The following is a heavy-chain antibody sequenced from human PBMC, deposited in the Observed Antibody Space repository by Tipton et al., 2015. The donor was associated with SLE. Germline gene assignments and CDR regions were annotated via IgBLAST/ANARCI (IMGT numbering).Heavy chain of an antibody. CDR3: ARATARDDYYGSGILDAFEI. D-gene: IGHD3-10*01. CDR1: GGSFSSYY. CDR2: INHSGST. V-gene: IGHV4-34*01. Sequence: LRLSCAVYGGSFSSYYWSWIRQPPGKGLEWIGEINHSGSTNYNPSLKSRVTISVDTSKNQFSLKLSSVTAADTAVYYCARATARDDYYGSGILDAFEIWGQGTMVTVSS. J-gene: IGHJ3*02.